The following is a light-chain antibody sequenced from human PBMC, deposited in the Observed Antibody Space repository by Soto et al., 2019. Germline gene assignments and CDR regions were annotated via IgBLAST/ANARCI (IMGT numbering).Light chain of an antibody. V-gene: IGLV4-69*01. Sequence: QPVLTQSPSASASLGASVKLTCTLSSGHSSYAIAWHQQQPEKGPRYLMKVNNNGSHSKGDGISDRFSGSSSGTERYLTISSLPSEDEADYYCQTWGTGPAVFGGGTQLTVL. J-gene: IGLJ7*01. CDR1: SGHSSYA. CDR3: QTWGTGPAV. CDR2: VNNNGSH.